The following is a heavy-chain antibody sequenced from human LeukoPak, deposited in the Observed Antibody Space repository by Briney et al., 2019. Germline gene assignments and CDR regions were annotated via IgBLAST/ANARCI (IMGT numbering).Heavy chain of an antibody. J-gene: IGHJ3*01. Sequence: SGGSLRLSCAASGFTFSNYYMSWIRQAPGKGLEWVSYINTIGTTIYYADSLKGRFTISRDNAKNSLSLQMDSLRAGDTAVYYCARGDFGRYAFDFWGQGTMVTVSS. CDR3: ARGDFGRYAFDF. CDR1: GFTFSNYY. CDR2: INTIGTTI. V-gene: IGHV3-11*01. D-gene: IGHD2/OR15-2a*01.